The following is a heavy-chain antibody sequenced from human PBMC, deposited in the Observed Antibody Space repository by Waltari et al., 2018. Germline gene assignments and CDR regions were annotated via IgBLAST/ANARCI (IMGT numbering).Heavy chain of an antibody. CDR3: ARDGPGSSWYLGWTSAIWFDP. V-gene: IGHV1-3*01. Sequence: QVQLVQSGAEVKKPGASVKVSCKASGYTFTSYAMHWVRQAPGQRLEWMGWINAGNGNTKYSQKFQGRGTITRDTSASTADMELSSLRSEDTAVYYCARDGPGSSWYLGWTSAIWFDPWGQGTLVTVSS. J-gene: IGHJ5*02. D-gene: IGHD6-13*01. CDR1: GYTFTSYA. CDR2: INAGNGNT.